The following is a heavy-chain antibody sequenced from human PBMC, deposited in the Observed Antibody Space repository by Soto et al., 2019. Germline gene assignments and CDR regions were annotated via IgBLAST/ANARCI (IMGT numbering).Heavy chain of an antibody. Sequence: GESLKISCKGSGYSFTSYWISWVRQMPGKGLESMGRIDPRDSYTHYRPSFQGHVTISAYKARSTALPQGSRLKASGTAMYYWAGGPLFTGYYSPTNYYYYGMDVWGQGTTVTAP. CDR2: IDPRDSYT. D-gene: IGHD3-9*01. CDR3: AGGPLFTGYYSPTNYYYYGMDV. V-gene: IGHV5-10-1*01. CDR1: GYSFTSYW. J-gene: IGHJ6*02.